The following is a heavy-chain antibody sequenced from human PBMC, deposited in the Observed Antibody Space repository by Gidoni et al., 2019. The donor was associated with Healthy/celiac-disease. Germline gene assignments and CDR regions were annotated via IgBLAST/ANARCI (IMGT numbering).Heavy chain of an antibody. CDR1: GFTVSSYA. Sequence: EVQLVESGGGLVQPGGSLRLSCAASGFTVSSYAMSWVRQAPGKGLEWVSAISGSGGSTYYADSVKGRFTISRDNSKNTLYLQMNSLRAEDTAVYYCAKDHPPHYDSSGYYPDAFDIWGQGTMVTVSS. V-gene: IGHV3-23*04. CDR2: ISGSGGST. D-gene: IGHD3-22*01. CDR3: AKDHPPHYDSSGYYPDAFDI. J-gene: IGHJ3*02.